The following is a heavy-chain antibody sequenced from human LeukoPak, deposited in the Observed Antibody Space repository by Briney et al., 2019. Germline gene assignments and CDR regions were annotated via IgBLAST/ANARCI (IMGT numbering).Heavy chain of an antibody. Sequence: PGGSLRLSCAASGFTFDDYAMHWARQAPGKGLEWVSGISWNSDIIRYADSVKGRFSISRDNAKNSLYLQMNSLRADDTALYYCARSQWEQLVDYWGQGTLVTVSS. D-gene: IGHD1-26*01. CDR2: ISWNSDII. J-gene: IGHJ4*02. CDR3: ARSQWEQLVDY. V-gene: IGHV3-9*01. CDR1: GFTFDDYA.